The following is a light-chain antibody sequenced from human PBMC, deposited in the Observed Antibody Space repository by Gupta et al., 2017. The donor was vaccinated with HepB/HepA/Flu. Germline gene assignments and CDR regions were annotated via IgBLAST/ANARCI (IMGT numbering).Light chain of an antibody. CDR2: DAS. CDR3: EKYGDCYSLT. V-gene: IGKV1-33*01. CDR1: QDIGNH. Sequence: DVQLTQSPSTLYAPVLDRVTITCQASQDIGNHLNWYQQKPGKAPKLLIYDASNWEAGVPSRFSGSGSGTEFTFTISSLQPEDLATYYCEKYGDCYSLTFGGGTKVEIK. J-gene: IGKJ4*01.